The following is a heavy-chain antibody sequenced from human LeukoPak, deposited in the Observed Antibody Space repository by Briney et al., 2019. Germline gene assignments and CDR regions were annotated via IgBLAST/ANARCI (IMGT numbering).Heavy chain of an antibody. CDR3: ARDSLRRRRVIAAADQPLSYYFDY. D-gene: IGHD6-13*01. CDR1: GFTFSSYA. V-gene: IGHV3-30-3*01. J-gene: IGHJ4*02. Sequence: GGSLRLSCAASGFTFSSYAMHWVRQAPGKGLEWVAVISYDGSNKYYADSVKGRFTISRDNSKNTLYLQMNSLRAEDTAVYYCARDSLRRRRVIAAADQPLSYYFDYWGQGTLVTVSS. CDR2: ISYDGSNK.